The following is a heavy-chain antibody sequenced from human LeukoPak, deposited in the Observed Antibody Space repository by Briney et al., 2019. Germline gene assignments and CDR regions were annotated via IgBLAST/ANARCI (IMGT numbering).Heavy chain of an antibody. D-gene: IGHD3-3*01. V-gene: IGHV3-74*01. CDR3: AKVTQRFLEWSPRDY. J-gene: IGHJ4*02. CDR1: GFTFSSYW. Sequence: GGSLRLSCAASGFTFSSYWMHWVRQAPGKGLVWVSRINSDGSRTNYADSVEGRFTISRDNAKDTVYLQMNSLRAEDTAVYYCAKVTQRFLEWSPRDYWGQGTLVTVSS. CDR2: INSDGSRT.